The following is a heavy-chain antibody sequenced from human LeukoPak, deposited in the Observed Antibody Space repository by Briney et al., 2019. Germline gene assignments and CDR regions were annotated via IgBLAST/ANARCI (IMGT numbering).Heavy chain of an antibody. V-gene: IGHV4-59*01. D-gene: IGHD4-11*01. Sequence: PSETLSLTCSVSDDSITIYYWTWIRQPPGKGLEWIGYIDHTGTTNYSPSLNSRVTISRDTSKNHFSLQLSSVTAADTAVYFCARGRVSSSTWHSTYYYYFYMDVWGKGTTVTVSS. CDR2: IDHTGTT. CDR1: DDSITIYY. CDR3: ARGRVSSSTWHSTYYYYFYMDV. J-gene: IGHJ6*03.